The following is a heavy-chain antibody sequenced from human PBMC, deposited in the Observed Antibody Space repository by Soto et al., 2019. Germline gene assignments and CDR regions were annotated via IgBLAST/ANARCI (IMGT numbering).Heavy chain of an antibody. J-gene: IGHJ3*01. CDR1: GFTFSSHW. D-gene: IGHD2-15*01. Sequence: EVQVVESGGGLVQPGGSLRLSCAASGFTFSSHWMSWVRQAPGKGLEWVANIKEDGSEKFYVESVKGRFTISRDNAKRSLYMQMNSLRAEDTAVYYCARDSIEVRVATKVGAFDLWGQGTKVTVSS. V-gene: IGHV3-7*01. CDR3: ARDSIEVRVATKVGAFDL. CDR2: IKEDGSEK.